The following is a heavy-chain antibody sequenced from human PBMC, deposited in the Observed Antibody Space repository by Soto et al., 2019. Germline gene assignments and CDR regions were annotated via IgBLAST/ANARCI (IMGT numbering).Heavy chain of an antibody. CDR3: ARGETAYDILTGYDY. Sequence: GGSLRLSCAASGFTFSSYGMHWVRQAPGKGLEWVAVIWYDGSNKYYADSVKGRFTISRDNCKNTLYLQMNSLRAEDTAVYYCARGETAYDILTGYDYWGQGTLVTVSS. CDR1: GFTFSSYG. V-gene: IGHV3-33*01. J-gene: IGHJ4*02. D-gene: IGHD3-9*01. CDR2: IWYDGSNK.